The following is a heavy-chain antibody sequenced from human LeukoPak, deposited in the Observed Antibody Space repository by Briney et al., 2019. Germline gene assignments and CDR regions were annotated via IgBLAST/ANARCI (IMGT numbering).Heavy chain of an antibody. Sequence: LAGGSLRLSCAASGFTLSSYAMSWVRQAPGKGLEWVSAISGSGGSTYYADSVKGRFTISRDNSKNTLYLQMNSLRAEDTAVYYCAKARSITIFGVVIIDDGFDYWGQGTLVTVSS. D-gene: IGHD3-3*01. J-gene: IGHJ4*02. CDR3: AKARSITIFGVVIIDDGFDY. CDR1: GFTLSSYA. CDR2: ISGSGGST. V-gene: IGHV3-23*01.